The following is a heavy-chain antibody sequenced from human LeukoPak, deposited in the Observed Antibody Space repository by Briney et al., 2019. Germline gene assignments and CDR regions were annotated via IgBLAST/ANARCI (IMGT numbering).Heavy chain of an antibody. CDR1: GYTFTSYG. CDR3: ARDEVPAAMFNFWSGYYPDRFDY. Sequence: APVKVSCKASGYTFTSYGLSWVRQAPGQGLKCMGWISAYNGNTNYAQKLHGRVTPTTATSPSTAYMELRSLRSDDTAVYYCARDEVPAAMFNFWSGYYPDRFDYWGQGTLVTVSS. V-gene: IGHV1-18*01. J-gene: IGHJ4*02. CDR2: ISAYNGNT. D-gene: IGHD3-3*01.